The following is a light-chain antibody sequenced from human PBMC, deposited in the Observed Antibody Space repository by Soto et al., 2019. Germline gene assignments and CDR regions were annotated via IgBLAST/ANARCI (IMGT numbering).Light chain of an antibody. Sequence: DIQMTQSPSTLSASVGDRVTVTCRASESIRSWLAWYQQKPGKAPQLLIYQASNLERGVPSRFSGSASGTEFTLTISGLQPDDFATYYCQQYNTYPYVFGQGTKLEIK. CDR2: QAS. CDR3: QQYNTYPYV. CDR1: ESIRSW. J-gene: IGKJ2*01. V-gene: IGKV1-5*03.